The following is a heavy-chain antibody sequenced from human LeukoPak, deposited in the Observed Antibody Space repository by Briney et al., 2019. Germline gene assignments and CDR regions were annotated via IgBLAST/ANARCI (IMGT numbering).Heavy chain of an antibody. CDR1: GGSINSYY. V-gene: IGHV4-59*01. D-gene: IGHD6-13*01. J-gene: IGHJ4*02. CDR2: IYYSGST. CDR3: ARDAAAGVFFDY. Sequence: SETLSLTCTVSGGSINSYYWNWIRQPPGKGLEWIGYIYYSGSTNYNPSLKSRPTISVDTSKNQFSLKMSSVTAADTAVYYCARDAAAGVFFDYWGQGTLVTVSS.